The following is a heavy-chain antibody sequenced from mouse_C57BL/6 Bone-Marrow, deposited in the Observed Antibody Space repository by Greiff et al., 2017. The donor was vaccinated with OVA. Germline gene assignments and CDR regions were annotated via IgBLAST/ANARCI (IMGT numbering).Heavy chain of an antibody. J-gene: IGHJ3*01. D-gene: IGHD4-1*01. Sequence: QVHVKQSGAELVRPGTSVKLSCKASGYTFTSYWMHWVKQRPGQGLEWIGVIDPSDSYTNYNQKFKGKATLTVDTSSSTAYMQLSSLTSEDSAVYYCAREDWPWFAYWGQGTLVTVSA. CDR1: GYTFTSYW. V-gene: IGHV1-59*01. CDR3: AREDWPWFAY. CDR2: IDPSDSYT.